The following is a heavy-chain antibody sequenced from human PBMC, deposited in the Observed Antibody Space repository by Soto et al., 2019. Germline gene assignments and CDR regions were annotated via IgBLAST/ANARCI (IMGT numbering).Heavy chain of an antibody. D-gene: IGHD1-1*01. V-gene: IGHV1-8*01. CDR1: GYTFTSYD. CDR3: ASERTGTTSMDV. CDR2: MNPNSGNT. Sequence: QVQLVQSGAEVKKPGASVKVSCKASGYTFTSYDINWVQQATGQGLEWMGWMNPNSGNTGNAQKLRGRVTMTRNTSISTAYMELSSLRSEDPAVYYCASERTGTTSMDVWGQGTTVTVSS. J-gene: IGHJ6*02.